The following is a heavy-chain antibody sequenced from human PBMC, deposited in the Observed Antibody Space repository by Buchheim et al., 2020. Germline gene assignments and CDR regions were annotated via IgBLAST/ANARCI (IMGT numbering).Heavy chain of an antibody. CDR1: GFTINSYW. CDR2: IDSDGTNT. V-gene: IGHV3-74*01. J-gene: IGHJ4*02. CDR3: ARDSGSDSNGYNLFDY. Sequence: EVQVVESGGGLVQPGGSLRLSCAASGFTINSYWMHWVRQVPGKGPVWVSRIDSDGTNTNYADSVKGRFAISRDSAENTVYLQINSLGAEDTAVYYCARDSGSDSNGYNLFDYWGQGTL. D-gene: IGHD5-24*01.